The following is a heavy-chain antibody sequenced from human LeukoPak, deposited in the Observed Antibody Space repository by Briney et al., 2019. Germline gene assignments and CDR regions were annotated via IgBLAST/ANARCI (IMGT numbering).Heavy chain of an antibody. J-gene: IGHJ4*02. Sequence: ASVKVSCKASGYTFTSYYMHWVRQAPGQGLEWMGWINPNSGGTNYAQKFQGRVTMTRDTSISTAYMELSRLRSDDTAVYYCARSSKRGESSGQGPGYWGQGTLVTVSS. CDR3: ARSSKRGESSGQGPGY. CDR1: GYTFTSYY. CDR2: INPNSGGT. D-gene: IGHD6-19*01. V-gene: IGHV1-2*02.